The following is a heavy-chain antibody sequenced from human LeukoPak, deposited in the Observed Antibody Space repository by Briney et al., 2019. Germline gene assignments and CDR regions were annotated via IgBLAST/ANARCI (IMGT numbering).Heavy chain of an antibody. D-gene: IGHD3-22*01. CDR3: AKISYYDSSGPFDY. Sequence: GGSLRLSCAASGFTLSSYGMHRVRQAPGKGLEWVAFIRYDGSDKYYADSVKGRFTISKDNSKNTLYLQMNSLRAEDTAVYYCAKISYYDSSGPFDYWGQGTLVTVSS. CDR1: GFTLSSYG. CDR2: IRYDGSDK. J-gene: IGHJ4*02. V-gene: IGHV3-30*02.